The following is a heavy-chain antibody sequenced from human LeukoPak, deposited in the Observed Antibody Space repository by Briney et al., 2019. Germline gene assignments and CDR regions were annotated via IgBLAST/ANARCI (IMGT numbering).Heavy chain of an antibody. CDR3: AREYFSGGSCHVWSGY. Sequence: GASVKVSCKASGYTFTGYYMHWVRRAPGQGLEWMGWINPNSGGTNYAQKFQGRVTMTRDTSISTAYMELSRLRSDDTAVYYCAREYFSGGSCHVWSGYWGQGTLVTVSS. CDR1: GYTFTGYY. CDR2: INPNSGGT. D-gene: IGHD2-15*01. J-gene: IGHJ4*02. V-gene: IGHV1-2*02.